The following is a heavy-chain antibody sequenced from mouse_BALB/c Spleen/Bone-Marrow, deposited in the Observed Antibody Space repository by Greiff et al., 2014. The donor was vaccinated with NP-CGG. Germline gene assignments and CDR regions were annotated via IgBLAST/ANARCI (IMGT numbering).Heavy chain of an antibody. Sequence: QVQLQQSGPDLVKPGASVGISCKASGYTFTSYYIHWVKQRPGQGIVWIGWIYPGNVNTKYNEKFKGKGTITADKSSSKAYMQLSSLTSEDYAVCFCARYAMDYWGQGTSVTVSS. CDR1: GYTFTSYY. V-gene: IGHV1S56*01. CDR3: ARYAMDY. CDR2: IYPGNVNT. J-gene: IGHJ4*01.